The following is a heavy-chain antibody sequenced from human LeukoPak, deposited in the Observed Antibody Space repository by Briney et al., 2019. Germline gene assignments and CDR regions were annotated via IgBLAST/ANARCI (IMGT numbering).Heavy chain of an antibody. CDR1: GFTFSSYG. Sequence: GGSLRLSCAASGFTFSSYGMHWVRQAPGKGLEWVAFIRYDGSNKYYADSVKGRFTISRDNSKNTLYLQMNSLRAEDTAVYYCAKDIVPAAIWGFDYRGQGTLVTVSS. J-gene: IGHJ4*02. D-gene: IGHD2-2*01. CDR2: IRYDGSNK. V-gene: IGHV3-30*02. CDR3: AKDIVPAAIWGFDY.